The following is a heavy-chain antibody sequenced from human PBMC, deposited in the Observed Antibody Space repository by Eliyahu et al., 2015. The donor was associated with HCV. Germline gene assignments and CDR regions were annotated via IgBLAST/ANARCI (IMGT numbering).Heavy chain of an antibody. CDR1: DDSISSYY. D-gene: IGHD3-16*01. J-gene: IGHJ4*02. CDR3: ARTNKLGVALYYFDY. Sequence: QVQLQESGPGLVKPSETLSLTCSVXDDSISSYYWSWIRQPAGKGLEWIGRIYTSGSTNYNPSLKSRVTMSIDASKKQFSLKLSSVTAADTAVYYCARTNKLGVALYYFDYWGPGTLVAVSS. V-gene: IGHV4-4*07. CDR2: IYTSGST.